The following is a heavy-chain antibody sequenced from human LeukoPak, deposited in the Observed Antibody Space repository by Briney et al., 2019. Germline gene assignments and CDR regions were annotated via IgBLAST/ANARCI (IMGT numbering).Heavy chain of an antibody. CDR1: GYTFTGYY. Sequence: GASVKVSCKASGYTFTGYYMHWVRQAPGQGLEWMGWINPNSGGTNYAQKFQGRVTLTRDTSIRTAYMELTSLTSDDTAIYYCARGAGSSWFDYWGQGALVTVSS. V-gene: IGHV1-2*02. CDR2: INPNSGGT. CDR3: ARGAGSSWFDY. J-gene: IGHJ4*02. D-gene: IGHD6-13*01.